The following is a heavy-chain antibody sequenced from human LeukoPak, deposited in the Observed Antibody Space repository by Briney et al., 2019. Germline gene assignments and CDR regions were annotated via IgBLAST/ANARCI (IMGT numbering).Heavy chain of an antibody. CDR1: GFTFDDYA. D-gene: IGHD3-22*01. V-gene: IGHV3-43D*03. J-gene: IGHJ4*02. Sequence: PGGSLRLSCAASGFTFDDYAMHWVRQAPGKGLEWVSLISWDGGSTYYADSVKGRFTISRDNSKNSLYLQMNSLRAEDTALYYCAKDMLGYYDSSGYSFAPHDYWGQGTLVTVSS. CDR3: AKDMLGYYDSSGYSFAPHDY. CDR2: ISWDGGST.